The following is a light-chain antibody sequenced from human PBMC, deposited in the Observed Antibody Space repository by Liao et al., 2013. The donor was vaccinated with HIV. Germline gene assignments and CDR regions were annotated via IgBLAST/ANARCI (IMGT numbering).Light chain of an antibody. V-gene: IGLV3-1*01. CDR3: QVWDSSSDHPGV. Sequence: SYVLTQPPSVSVSPGQTARIACSGDALRKQYVYWYQQKPGQSPVLVIYQDNKRPSGIPERFSGSNSGNTATLTISGTQGMDEADYYCQVWDSSSDHPGVFGGGTKLTAL. CDR1: ALRKQY. CDR2: QDN. J-gene: IGLJ2*01.